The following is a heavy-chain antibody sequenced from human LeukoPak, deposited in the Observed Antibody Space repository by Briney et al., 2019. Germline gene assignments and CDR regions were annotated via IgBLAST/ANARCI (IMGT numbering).Heavy chain of an antibody. CDR3: ARLRGDYVDY. V-gene: IGHV4-4*09. CDR2: IYSSGTT. Sequence: PSETLSLTCTVSGGSISSYYWSWIRQPPGKGLEWIGYIYSSGTTNYNPSLKSRVTISVDTSKNQFSLKLSSVTAADTAVYYCARLRGDYVDYWGQGTLVTVSS. CDR1: GGSISSYY. J-gene: IGHJ4*02. D-gene: IGHD2-15*01.